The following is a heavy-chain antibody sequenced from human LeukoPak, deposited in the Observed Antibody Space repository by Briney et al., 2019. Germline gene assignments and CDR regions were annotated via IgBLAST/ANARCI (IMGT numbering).Heavy chain of an antibody. D-gene: IGHD6-25*01. CDR2: ISSSSSYI. CDR3: ANTKDAAAGTIDY. CDR1: GFTFSSYS. Sequence: GRSLRLSCAASGFTFSSYSMNWVRQAPGKGLEWVSSISSSSSYIYYADSVKGRFTISRDNAKNSLYLQMNSLRAEDTAVYYCANTKDAAAGTIDYWGQGTLVTVSS. J-gene: IGHJ4*02. V-gene: IGHV3-21*01.